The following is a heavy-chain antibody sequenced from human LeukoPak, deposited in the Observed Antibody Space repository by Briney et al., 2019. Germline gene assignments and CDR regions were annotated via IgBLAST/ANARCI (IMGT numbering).Heavy chain of an antibody. V-gene: IGHV4-59*08. CDR2: IYYSGST. CDR3: ARLPMVRGVITSYYYYGMDV. Sequence: SETLSLTCTVSGGSISSYYWSWIRQPPGKGLEWIGYIYYSGSTNYNPSLKSRVTISVDTSKNQFSLKLSSVTAADTAVYYCARLPMVRGVITSYYYYGMDVWGQGTTVTVSS. CDR1: GGSISSYY. D-gene: IGHD3-10*01. J-gene: IGHJ6*02.